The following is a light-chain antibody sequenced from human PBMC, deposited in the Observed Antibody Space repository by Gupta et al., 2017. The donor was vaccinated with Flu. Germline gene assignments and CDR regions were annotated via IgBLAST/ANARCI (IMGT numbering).Light chain of an antibody. CDR1: QSGLYSSNNKNY. CDR2: WAS. CDR3: QQEDSTPFT. Sequence: DIVMTQSPDSLAVSLGERATINCKSSQSGLYSSNNKNYLAWYQQKPGQPPKLLIYWASTRESGVPDRFSGSGSGTDFTLTISSLQAEDVAVYYCQQEDSTPFTFGHGTKVDIK. J-gene: IGKJ3*01. V-gene: IGKV4-1*01.